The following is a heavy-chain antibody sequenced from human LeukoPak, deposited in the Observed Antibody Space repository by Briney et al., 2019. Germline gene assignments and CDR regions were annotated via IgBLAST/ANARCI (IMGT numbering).Heavy chain of an antibody. Sequence: GGSLRLSCAASGFTFSSYAMSWVRQAPGKGLEWVSAISGSGGSTYYADSVKGRFTISRDNAKNTLYLQMSSLRAGDTAVYYCARNHSYYGMDVWGQGTTVTVSS. V-gene: IGHV3-23*01. J-gene: IGHJ6*02. CDR1: GFTFSSYA. CDR3: ARNHSYYGMDV. CDR2: ISGSGGST.